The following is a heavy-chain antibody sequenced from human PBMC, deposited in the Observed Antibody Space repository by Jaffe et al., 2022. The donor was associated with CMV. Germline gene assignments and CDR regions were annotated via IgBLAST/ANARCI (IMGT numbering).Heavy chain of an antibody. CDR3: ARTENNPWYSGRSAYMDV. Sequence: EVQLVQSGAEVKKPGESLRISCKGSGYSFTSYWISWVRQMPGKGLEWMGRIDPSDSYTNYSPSFQGHVTISADKSISTAYLQWSSLKASDTAMYYCARTENNPWYSGRSAYMDVWGKGTTVTVSS. CDR2: IDPSDSYT. V-gene: IGHV5-10-1*03. J-gene: IGHJ6*03. D-gene: IGHD1-26*01. CDR1: GYSFTSYW.